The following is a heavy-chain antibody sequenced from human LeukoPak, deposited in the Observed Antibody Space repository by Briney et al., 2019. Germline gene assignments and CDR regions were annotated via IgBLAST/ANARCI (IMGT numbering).Heavy chain of an antibody. J-gene: IGHJ4*02. Sequence: PGGSLRVSCAASGFTFSSYWMHWVRQAPGKGLIWVSRINNEGNDTNYADSVKGRFTISRDNTKNTLYLQMNSLRAEDTAVYYCARGIYGNFDYWGQGSLVTVSS. CDR3: ARGIYGNFDY. CDR2: INNEGNDT. V-gene: IGHV3-74*01. CDR1: GFTFSSYW. D-gene: IGHD3-10*01.